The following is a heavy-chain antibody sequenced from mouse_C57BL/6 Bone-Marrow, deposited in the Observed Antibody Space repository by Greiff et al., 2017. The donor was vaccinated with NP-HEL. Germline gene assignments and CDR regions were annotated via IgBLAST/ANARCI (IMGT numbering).Heavy chain of an antibody. V-gene: IGHV5-12*01. Sequence: EVQLVESGGGLVQPGGSLKLSCAASGFTFSDYYMYWVRQTPEKRLEWVAYISNGGGSTYYPDTVKGRFTISRDNAKNTLYLQMSRLKSEDTAMYYCARPYYSNYMFAYWGQGTLVTVSA. D-gene: IGHD2-5*01. CDR2: ISNGGGST. J-gene: IGHJ3*01. CDR3: ARPYYSNYMFAY. CDR1: GFTFSDYY.